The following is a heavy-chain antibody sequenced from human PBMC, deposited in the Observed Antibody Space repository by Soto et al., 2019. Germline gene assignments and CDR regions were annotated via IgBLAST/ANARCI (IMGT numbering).Heavy chain of an antibody. V-gene: IGHV3-21*01. CDR3: ARDSSVSRGWDY. CDR1: GFTFSSYS. J-gene: IGHJ4*02. CDR2: ISSRSSYI. Sequence: EVQLVESGGGLVKPGGSLRLSCAASGFTFSSYSMNWVRQAPGKGLEWVSSISSRSSYIYYADSVKGRFTISRDNAKNSLYLQMNSLRAEYTAVYYCARDSSVSRGWDYWGQGTLVTVSS. D-gene: IGHD2-2*01.